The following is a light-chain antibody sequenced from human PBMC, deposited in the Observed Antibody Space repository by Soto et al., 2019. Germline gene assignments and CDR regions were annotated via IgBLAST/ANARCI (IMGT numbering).Light chain of an antibody. J-gene: IGLJ2*01. Sequence: QSVLTQPPSVSGAPGQRVTISCTGSSSNIGAGYDVHWYQQLPGTAPKILIYGNSNRPSGVPDRFSGSKSGTSASRAITGLQAEDEADYYCQSYDSSLSGSVFGGGTKLTVL. CDR1: SSNIGAGYD. CDR2: GNS. V-gene: IGLV1-40*01. CDR3: QSYDSSLSGSV.